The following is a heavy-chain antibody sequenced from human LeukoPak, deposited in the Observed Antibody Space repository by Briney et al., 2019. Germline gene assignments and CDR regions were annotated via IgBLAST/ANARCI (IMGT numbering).Heavy chain of an antibody. Sequence: ASVKVSCKASGYTFTGYYVHWVRQAPGQGLEWMGRINPNSGDTNYAQKFQGRVTMTRDTSISTAYMELSRLRSDDTAVYYCARDPEGGWLSRYYFDYWGQGTLVTVSS. CDR1: GYTFTGYY. CDR3: ARDPEGGWLSRYYFDY. V-gene: IGHV1-2*06. J-gene: IGHJ4*02. D-gene: IGHD6-19*01. CDR2: INPNSGDT.